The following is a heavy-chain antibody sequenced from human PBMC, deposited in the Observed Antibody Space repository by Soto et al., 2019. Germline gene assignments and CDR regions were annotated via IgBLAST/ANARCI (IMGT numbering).Heavy chain of an antibody. V-gene: IGHV4-59*08. J-gene: IGHJ4*02. CDR3: VRSQSGVRNGVIRAFDY. Sequence: PSETLSLTCTVFGGSMRPYYWSWIRETPGKGLGWTGYIAYSGTTNFHPSLESRVTMSLDTSVNKFSLSLSSVTAADTAVYFCVRSQSGVRNGVIRAFDYWGQGTLVTVS. CDR2: IAYSGTT. CDR1: GGSMRPYY. D-gene: IGHD1-26*01.